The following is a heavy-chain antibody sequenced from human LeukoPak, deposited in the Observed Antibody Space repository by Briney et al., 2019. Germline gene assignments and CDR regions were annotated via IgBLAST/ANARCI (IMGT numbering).Heavy chain of an antibody. CDR2: INPNSGGT. Sequence: GASVKVSCKASGYTFIGYHMYWVRQAPGQGLEWMGWINPNSGGTNYAQKFQGRVTMTRDTSISTDYMELSRLRSDDTAVYYCARGGSSGYYFDYWGQGTLVTVSS. J-gene: IGHJ4*02. V-gene: IGHV1-2*02. CDR1: GYTFIGYH. CDR3: ARGGSSGYYFDY. D-gene: IGHD3-22*01.